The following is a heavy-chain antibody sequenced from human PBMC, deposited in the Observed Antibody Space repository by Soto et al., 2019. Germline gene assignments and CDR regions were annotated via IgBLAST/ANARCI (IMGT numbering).Heavy chain of an antibody. CDR1: GFTFSSYS. D-gene: IGHD3-10*01. J-gene: IGHJ4*02. CDR2: ISNSGSYI. V-gene: IGHV3-21*02. Sequence: EVQLVESGGGLVKPGGSLRLSCAASGFTFSSYSMNWVRQAPGKGLEWVSCISNSGSYIYSADSLKGQFTISRDNAKNSLYLQMNSLRAEDTAVYYCARDLSYGSGSFDYWGQGTLVTVSS. CDR3: ARDLSYGSGSFDY.